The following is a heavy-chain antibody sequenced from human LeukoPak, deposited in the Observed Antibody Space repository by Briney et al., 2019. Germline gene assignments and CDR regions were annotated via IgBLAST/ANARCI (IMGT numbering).Heavy chain of an antibody. D-gene: IGHD3-10*01. CDR2: ISAYNGNT. J-gene: IGHJ2*01. CDR3: ARDRLLWFGSGYFDL. V-gene: IGHV1-18*04. CDR1: GYTFTVYY. Sequence: GASVTVSCKASGYTFTVYYMHWVRQAPGQGLEWMGWISAYNGNTNYAQKLQGRVTMTTDTSTSTAYMELRSLRSDDTAVYYCARDRLLWFGSGYFDLWGRGTLVTVSS.